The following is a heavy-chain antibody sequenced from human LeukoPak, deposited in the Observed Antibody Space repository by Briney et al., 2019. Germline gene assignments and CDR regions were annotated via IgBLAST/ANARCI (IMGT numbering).Heavy chain of an antibody. D-gene: IGHD3-10*01. CDR1: GFTFSSYS. CDR3: ARERGLRFGDPITYDAFDI. Sequence: GGSLRLSCAASGFTFSSYSMNWVRQAPGKGLEWVSSISSSSSYIYYADSVKGRFTISRDNAKNSLYLQMNSLRAEDTAVYYCARERGLRFGDPITYDAFDIWGQGTMVTVSS. J-gene: IGHJ3*02. V-gene: IGHV3-21*01. CDR2: ISSSSSYI.